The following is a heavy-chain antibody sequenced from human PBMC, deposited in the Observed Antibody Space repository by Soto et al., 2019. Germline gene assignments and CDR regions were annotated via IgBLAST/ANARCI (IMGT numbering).Heavy chain of an antibody. CDR3: ARGATMIVPGGMDV. D-gene: IGHD3-22*01. J-gene: IGHJ6*02. CDR1: GFTFSSYG. V-gene: IGHV3-33*01. CDR2: IWYDGSNK. Sequence: LRLSCAASGFTFSSYGMHWVRQAPGKGLEWVAVIWYDGSNKYYADSVKGRFTISRDNSKNTLYLQMNSLRAEDTAVYYCARGATMIVPGGMDVWGQGTTVTVSS.